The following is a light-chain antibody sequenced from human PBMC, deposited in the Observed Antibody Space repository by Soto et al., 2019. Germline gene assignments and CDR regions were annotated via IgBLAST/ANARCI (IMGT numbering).Light chain of an antibody. CDR2: GAS. CDR1: QSVSIL. Sequence: EIVMSQSPATLSVSPGERATLSCRASQSVSILLAWYQQRPGQAPRLLIYGASNTATGIPDRFSGSGSGTDFTLTISRLEPEDFAVYYCQHYGSSLRTFGQGTNVDI. V-gene: IGKV3-20*01. J-gene: IGKJ1*01. CDR3: QHYGSSLRT.